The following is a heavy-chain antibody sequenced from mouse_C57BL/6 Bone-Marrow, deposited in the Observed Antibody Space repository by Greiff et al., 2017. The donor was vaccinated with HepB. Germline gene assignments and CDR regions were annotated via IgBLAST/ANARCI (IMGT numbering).Heavy chain of an antibody. Sequence: DVKLQESGAELVKPGASVKLSCTASGFNIKDYYMHWVKQRTEQGLEWIGRIDPEDGETKYAPKFRGKATITADTSSNTAYLQLSSLTSEDTAVYYCARFHYGSSYVDYWGQGTTLTVSS. CDR1: GFNIKDYY. CDR3: ARFHYGSSYVDY. D-gene: IGHD1-1*01. V-gene: IGHV14-2*01. J-gene: IGHJ2*01. CDR2: IDPEDGET.